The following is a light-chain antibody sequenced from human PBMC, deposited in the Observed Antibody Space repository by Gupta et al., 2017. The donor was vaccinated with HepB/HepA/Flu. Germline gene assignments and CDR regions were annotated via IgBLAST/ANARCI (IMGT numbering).Light chain of an antibody. CDR3: LLYMGNGVSV. CDR1: SGSVSTSYY. J-gene: IGLJ3*02. CDR2: STT. V-gene: IGLV8-61*01. Sequence: QTVVTQEPSFSVSPGGTVTLTCGLSSGSVSTSYYPTWYQQTPGQAPRTLIYSTTTRSSGVPGRFSGSILGNKSALTITGAQADDESDYYCLLYMGNGVSVFGGGNKLTVL.